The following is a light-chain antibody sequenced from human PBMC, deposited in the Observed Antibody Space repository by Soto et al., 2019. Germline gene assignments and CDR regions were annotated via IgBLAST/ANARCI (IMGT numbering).Light chain of an antibody. CDR2: ANS. J-gene: IGLJ7*01. CDR1: SSNIGAGYD. Sequence: QSVLTQPPSVSGAPGQRVTISCTGSSSNIGAGYDVHWYQQLPGIAPRLLIFANSIRPSGVPDRFSGSKSDTSASLAITGLQSGDEADYYCQSYDNSLSAYVFGTGTQLTVL. V-gene: IGLV1-40*01. CDR3: QSYDNSLSAYV.